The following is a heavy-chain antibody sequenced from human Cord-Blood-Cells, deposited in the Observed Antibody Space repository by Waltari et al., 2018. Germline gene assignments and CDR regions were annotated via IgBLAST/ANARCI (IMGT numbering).Heavy chain of an antibody. Sequence: QLVQTGAEVTKPGASVKVACKAPAYAFTGYSMHWLDHGPGQGLERMGWINPNRGGTNYAQKFQGRVTMTRDTSISTGYMELSRLRSDDTAVYDCARGTHDYSNYWFDPWGQGTLVTVSS. J-gene: IGHJ5*02. D-gene: IGHD4-4*01. CDR1: AYAFTGYS. CDR3: ARGTHDYSNYWFDP. CDR2: INPNRGGT. V-gene: IGHV1-2*02.